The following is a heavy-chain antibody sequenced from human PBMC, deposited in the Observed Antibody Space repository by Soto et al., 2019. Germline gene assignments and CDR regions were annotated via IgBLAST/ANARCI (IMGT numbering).Heavy chain of an antibody. CDR2: INAGNGDT. J-gene: IGHJ4*01. D-gene: IGHD1-1*01. CDR3: ARGRETGTTPPDYFDY. V-gene: IGHV1-3*01. CDR1: GYTFTSYT. Sequence: GASVKVSCKASGYTFTSYTVHCVRQSPGQSLEWMGWINAGNGDTKCSQKFQGRVTFTRDTSASTAYMELSSLRSEDTAVYYCARGRETGTTPPDYFDYWGQGTLVTVSS.